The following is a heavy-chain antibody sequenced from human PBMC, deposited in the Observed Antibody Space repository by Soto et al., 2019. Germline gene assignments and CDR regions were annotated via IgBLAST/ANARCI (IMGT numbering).Heavy chain of an antibody. D-gene: IGHD2-21*02. V-gene: IGHV1-46*01. CDR2: INPSGGHT. J-gene: IGHJ4*02. CDR3: ASGGHVVVVTAAFDY. Sequence: QVQLMQSGAEVKKPGASVKVSCKASGNTFTNYYIHWVRQAPGQGLEWMGTINPSGGHTTYAQKFLGRVSTTRNTSTSALYMELTSLRSEDTAVYYCASGGHVVVVTAAFDYWGKGTLVTVSS. CDR1: GNTFTNYY.